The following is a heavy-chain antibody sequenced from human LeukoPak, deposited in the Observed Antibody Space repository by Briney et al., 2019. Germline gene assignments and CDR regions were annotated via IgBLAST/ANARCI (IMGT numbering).Heavy chain of an antibody. J-gene: IGHJ4*02. D-gene: IGHD6-19*01. CDR2: ISGSGGST. CDR1: GFTFSSYA. CDR3: ARVPRYSSGWYYFDY. Sequence: GGSLRLSCAASGFTFSSYAMSWVRRAPGKGLEWVSAISGSGGSTYYADSVKGRFTISRDNSKNTLYLQMNSLRAEDTAVYYCARVPRYSSGWYYFDYWGQGTLVTVSS. V-gene: IGHV3-23*01.